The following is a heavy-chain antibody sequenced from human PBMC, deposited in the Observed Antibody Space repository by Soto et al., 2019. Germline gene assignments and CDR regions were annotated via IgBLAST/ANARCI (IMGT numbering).Heavy chain of an antibody. CDR1: GFSLSTSGVG. V-gene: IGHV2-5*02. D-gene: IGHD2-21*02. J-gene: IGHJ6*02. CDR3: AHSRCGGDCLQSYSSHYYYGMDV. CDR2: IYWDDDK. Sequence: QITLKESGPTLVKPTQTLTLTRTFSGFSLSTSGVGVGWIRQPPGKALEWLALIYWDDDKRYSPSLKSRLTITKDTTKNQVVLTMTNMDPVDTATYYCAHSRCGGDCLQSYSSHYYYGMDVWGQGTPVTVSS.